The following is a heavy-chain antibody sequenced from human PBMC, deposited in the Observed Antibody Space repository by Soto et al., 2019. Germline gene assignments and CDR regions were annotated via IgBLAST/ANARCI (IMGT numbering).Heavy chain of an antibody. V-gene: IGHV1-3*01. D-gene: IGHD3-22*01. CDR3: ARGGSSGYYYKDY. CDR1: GYTFTSYA. Sequence: ASVKVSCKAYGYTFTSYAMHWVRQAPGQRLEWMGWINAGNGNTKYSQKFQGRVTITRDTSASTAYMELSSLRSEDTAVYYCARGGSSGYYYKDYWGQGTLVTVSA. J-gene: IGHJ4*02. CDR2: INAGNGNT.